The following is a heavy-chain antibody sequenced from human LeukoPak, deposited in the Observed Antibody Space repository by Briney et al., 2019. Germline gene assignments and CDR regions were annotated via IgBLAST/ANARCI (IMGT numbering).Heavy chain of an antibody. D-gene: IGHD2-2*01. CDR1: GFIFSTYG. V-gene: IGHV3-30*02. Sequence: GGSLRLSCAASGFIFSTYGMHWVRQAPGKGLKWVAFIRYDGSNKYYADSVEGRFTISRDNSKNTLYLQMSSLRAEDTAVYYCARTFTSSRAHYYYYYYMGVWGKGTTVTISS. CDR3: ARTFTSSRAHYYYYYYMGV. J-gene: IGHJ6*03. CDR2: IRYDGSNK.